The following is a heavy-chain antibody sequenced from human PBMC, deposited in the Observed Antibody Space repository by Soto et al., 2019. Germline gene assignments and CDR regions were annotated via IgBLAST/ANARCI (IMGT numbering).Heavy chain of an antibody. V-gene: IGHV2-5*01. D-gene: IGHD6-13*01. CDR2: ISWTDNK. Sequence: SGPTLVHPTQTLTLTCTFSGFSLSTSGVGVGWIRQPPGKALEWLALISWTDNKHYSPSLRSRLTITKDTSENQVVLTMTNMDPVDTATYYCAHRPFLAAPYYFDYWGQGTLVTVSS. J-gene: IGHJ4*02. CDR1: GFSLSTSGVG. CDR3: AHRPFLAAPYYFDY.